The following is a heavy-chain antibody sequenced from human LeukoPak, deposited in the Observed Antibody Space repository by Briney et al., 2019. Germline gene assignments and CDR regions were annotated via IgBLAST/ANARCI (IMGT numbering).Heavy chain of an antibody. D-gene: IGHD4-17*01. CDR3: ARGYDYGDYVGDFDY. V-gene: IGHV1-18*01. CDR1: GYTFTSYP. CDR2: ITTYNGNT. J-gene: IGHJ4*02. Sequence: ASVKVSCKASGYTFTSYPITWVRQAPGQGLERMGWITTYNGNTNYAQKLQGRVTITTDTSTSTAYMDLRGLRSDDTAVYYCARGYDYGDYVGDFDYWGQGTLVTVSS.